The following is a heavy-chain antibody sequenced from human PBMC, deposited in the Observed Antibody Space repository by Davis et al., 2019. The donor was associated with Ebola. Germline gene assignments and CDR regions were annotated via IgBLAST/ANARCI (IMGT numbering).Heavy chain of an antibody. CDR1: GGSISNYY. J-gene: IGHJ5*02. CDR2: IHYTGST. D-gene: IGHD1-26*01. V-gene: IGHV4-59*01. CDR3: ARDKVGTTGWFDP. Sequence: MPSETLSLTCTVSGGSISNYYWSWIRLPPGKGLEWIGYIHYTGSTNYNPSLKSRVTISVDTSKNQFSLKLKSVTAADTAVYYCARDKVGTTGWFDPWGQGTLATVSS.